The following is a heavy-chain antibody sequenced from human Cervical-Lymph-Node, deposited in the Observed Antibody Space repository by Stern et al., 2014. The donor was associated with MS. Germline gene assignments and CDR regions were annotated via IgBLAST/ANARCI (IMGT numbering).Heavy chain of an antibody. CDR2: LHASGAT. J-gene: IGHJ4*02. V-gene: IGHV4-61*02. D-gene: IGHD1-26*01. CDR1: GGSISSGTSY. Sequence: QVQLQESGPGLVKPSQTLSLTCTVSGGSISSGTSYWSWIRQPAGGGLEWIGRLHASGATYYNPSLKSRVTISGDTSKNQFSLTLSWVTAADTAVYYCARGHWELLGNNFFDYWGQGTLVTVSS. CDR3: ARGHWELLGNNFFDY.